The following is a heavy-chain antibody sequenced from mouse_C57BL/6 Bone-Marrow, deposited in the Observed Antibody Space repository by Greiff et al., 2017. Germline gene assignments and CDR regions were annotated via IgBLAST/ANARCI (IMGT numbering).Heavy chain of an antibody. D-gene: IGHD1-1*01. J-gene: IGHJ2*01. CDR3: TTGLRSYFDY. V-gene: IGHV14-4*01. Sequence: EVKLVESGAELVRPGASVKLSCTASGFNIKDDYMHWVKQRPEQGLEWIGWIDPANGDTEYASKFQGKATITADTSSNTAYLQLSSLTSEDTAVYYCTTGLRSYFDYWGQGTTLTVSS. CDR2: IDPANGDT. CDR1: GFNIKDDY.